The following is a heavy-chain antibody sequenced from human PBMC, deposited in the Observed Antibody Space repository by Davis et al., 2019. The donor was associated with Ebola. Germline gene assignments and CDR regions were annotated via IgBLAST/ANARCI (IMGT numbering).Heavy chain of an antibody. Sequence: LSLTCAVSGFSFRSYAMNWVRQAPGKGLEWVSGISGSGASTYYADSVKGRFTISRDNSKNTLYLQMNSLRADDTAVYYCAKGLGASDWYAFDYWGQRALVTVSS. J-gene: IGHJ4*02. CDR3: AKGLGASDWYAFDY. CDR2: ISGSGAST. CDR1: GFSFRSYA. D-gene: IGHD6-19*01. V-gene: IGHV3-23*01.